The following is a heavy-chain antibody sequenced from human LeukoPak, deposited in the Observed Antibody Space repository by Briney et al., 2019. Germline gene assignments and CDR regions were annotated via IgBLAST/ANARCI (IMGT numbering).Heavy chain of an antibody. J-gene: IGHJ4*02. D-gene: IGHD5-18*01. CDR2: IYYSGST. Sequence: SETLSLTCTVSGGSISSYYWSWIRQPPGKGLDWIGYIYYSGSTNYNPSLKSRVTISVDTSKNQFSLKLSSVTAADTAVYYCARTRGYSYGPFDYWGQGTLVTVSS. CDR3: ARTRGYSYGPFDY. V-gene: IGHV4-59*08. CDR1: GGSISSYY.